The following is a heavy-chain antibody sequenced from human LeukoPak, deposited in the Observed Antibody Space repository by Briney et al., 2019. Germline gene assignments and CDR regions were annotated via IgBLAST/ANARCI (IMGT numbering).Heavy chain of an antibody. CDR1: GYTFTSYG. V-gene: IGHV1-18*01. Sequence: ASVKVSCKAPGYTFTSYGISWVRQAPGQGLEWMGWISAYNGNTNYAQKLQGRVTMTTDTSTSTACMELRSLRSDDTAVYYCARVAAAGPMDVWGKGTTVTISS. D-gene: IGHD6-13*01. CDR2: ISAYNGNT. J-gene: IGHJ6*03. CDR3: ARVAAAGPMDV.